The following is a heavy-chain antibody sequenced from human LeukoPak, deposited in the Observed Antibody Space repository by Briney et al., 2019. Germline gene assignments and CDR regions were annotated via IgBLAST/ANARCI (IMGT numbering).Heavy chain of an antibody. V-gene: IGHV1-18*01. CDR2: ISAYNGNT. CDR1: GYTFTSYG. Sequence: ASVKVSCKASGYTFTSYGISWVRQAPGQGLEWMGWISAYNGNTNYAQKLQGRVTMTTDTSTRTAYMELRSLRSDDTAVYYCARDLENGGYCYDSSGYPVGSSPLDYWGQGTLVTVSS. J-gene: IGHJ4*02. CDR3: ARDLENGGYCYDSSGYPVGSSPLDY. D-gene: IGHD3-22*01.